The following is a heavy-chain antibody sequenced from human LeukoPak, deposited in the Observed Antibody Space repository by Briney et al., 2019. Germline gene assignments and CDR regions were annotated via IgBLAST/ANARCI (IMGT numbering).Heavy chain of an antibody. J-gene: IGHJ4*02. CDR3: ARCIGGITPYYFDY. CDR1: GFTFSSYG. Sequence: GGSLRLSCAASGFTFSSYGMSWVRQAPGKGLEWVSAISGSGGSTYYADSVKGRFTISRDNAKNSLYLQMNSLRAEDTAVYYCARCIGGITPYYFDYWGQGTLVTVSS. V-gene: IGHV3-23*01. D-gene: IGHD3-3*01. CDR2: ISGSGGST.